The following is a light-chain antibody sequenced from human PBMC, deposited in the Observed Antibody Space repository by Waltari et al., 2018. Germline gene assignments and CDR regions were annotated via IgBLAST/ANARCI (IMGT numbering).Light chain of an antibody. CDR3: QQRSSWPLT. V-gene: IGKV3-11*01. CDR1: HSVREY. Sequence: EIVLTQSPATLSLSPGARATLSCRASHSVREYLAWYQQRPGQAPRLLIYDASNRATGFPARFSGTGYETDFTLTISNLEPEDFAVYYCQQRSSWPLTFGGGSKVEIK. J-gene: IGKJ4*01. CDR2: DAS.